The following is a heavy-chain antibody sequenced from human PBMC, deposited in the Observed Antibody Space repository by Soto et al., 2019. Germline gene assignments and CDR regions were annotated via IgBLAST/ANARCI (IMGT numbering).Heavy chain of an antibody. D-gene: IGHD3-22*01. CDR2: INRDGSDT. CDR1: GFTFKDYW. V-gene: IGHV3-74*01. J-gene: IGHJ6*02. Sequence: PGGSLRLSCEASGFTFKDYWMHWVRQVPGKGLMWVSHINRDGSDTWYADSVKGRITISRDNAKKSLYLQMNRLRDEDTAVYYCARDRRYSDREVYYNNGMDVWGQGTTVTVSS. CDR3: ARDRRYSDREVYYNNGMDV.